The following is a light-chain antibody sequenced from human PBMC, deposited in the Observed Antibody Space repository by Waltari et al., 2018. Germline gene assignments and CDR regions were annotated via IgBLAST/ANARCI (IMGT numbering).Light chain of an antibody. Sequence: SYVLTQPPSVSVAPGQTARITCGGNNIGNKSVHWYQQKPGRAPVVVVQAACDRPSGVPARFPGSHSGNTATLTLGRVEAGDEADYYCQVCDSSSDHPGVFGGGTKLTVL. CDR3: QVCDSSSDHPGV. J-gene: IGLJ3*02. CDR1: NIGNKS. V-gene: IGLV3-21*02. CDR2: AAC.